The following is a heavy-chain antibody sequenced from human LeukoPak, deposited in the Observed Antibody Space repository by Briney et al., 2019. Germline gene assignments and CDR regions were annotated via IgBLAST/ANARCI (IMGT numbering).Heavy chain of an antibody. CDR3: ARADPLSHYYYMDV. Sequence: GGSLRLSCAASGFTFSGYSMNWVRQAPGKGLEWISFISYTDTIYYADSVKGRFTISRDNAKNSLYLQMNSLRAEDTAVYYCARADPLSHYYYMDVWGKGTTVTVSS. V-gene: IGHV3-69-1*01. J-gene: IGHJ6*03. CDR2: ISYTDTI. D-gene: IGHD3-3*02. CDR1: GFTFSGYS.